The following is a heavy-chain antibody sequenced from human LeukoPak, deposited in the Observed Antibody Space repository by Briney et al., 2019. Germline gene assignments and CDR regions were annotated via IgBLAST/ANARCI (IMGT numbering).Heavy chain of an antibody. D-gene: IGHD6-6*01. V-gene: IGHV1-8*01. CDR1: GYTFTSYD. J-gene: IGHJ4*02. CDR2: MNPNSGNT. CDR3: ARAPSLRPSRSSSRLYYFDY. Sequence: ASVKVSCKASGYTFTSYDINWVRQATGQGLEWMGWMNPNSGNTGYAQKFQGRVTMTRNTSISTSYMELSSLRSEDTAVHYCARAPSLRPSRSSSRLYYFDYWGQGTLVTVSS.